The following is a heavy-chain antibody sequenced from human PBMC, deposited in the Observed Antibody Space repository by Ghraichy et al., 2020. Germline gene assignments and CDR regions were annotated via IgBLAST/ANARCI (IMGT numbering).Heavy chain of an antibody. V-gene: IGHV4-39*01. D-gene: IGHD4-17*01. CDR3: ASEALNYGDNDY. CDR2: LYYSGST. CDR1: GGSISSSSYY. Sequence: SETLSLTCTVSGGSISSSSYYWGWIRQPPGKGLEWIGSLYYSGSTYYNPSLKSRVTISVDTYKNQFSLKLSSVTAADTAVYYCASEALNYGDNDYWGQGTLVTVSS. J-gene: IGHJ4*02.